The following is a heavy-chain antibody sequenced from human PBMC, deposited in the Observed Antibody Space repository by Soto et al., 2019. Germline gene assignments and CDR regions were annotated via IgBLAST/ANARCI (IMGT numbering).Heavy chain of an antibody. CDR3: ARGHAPVIHSSFEI. CDR1: GGTFTSYV. J-gene: IGHJ3*02. V-gene: IGHV1-69*01. CDR2: IIPMFGTP. Sequence: QVQLVQSGAEVKKPGSSVKVSCKASGGTFTSYVISWVRQAPGQGPEWMGGIIPMFGTPDYAQRFQGRVTITADESTNTAYMELNSLRSEDTAFYYCARGHAPVIHSSFEIWGEGTVVTVSS.